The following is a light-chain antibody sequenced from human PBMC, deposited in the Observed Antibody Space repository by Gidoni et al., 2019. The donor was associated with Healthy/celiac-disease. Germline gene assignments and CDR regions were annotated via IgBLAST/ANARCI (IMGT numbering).Light chain of an antibody. CDR3: QQYGSSPPTVT. V-gene: IGKV3-20*01. Sequence: IVLTQSPGTLSFSPGERATLSCRASQSVSSSYLAWYQQKPGQAPRLLIYGASSRATGIPDRFSGSGSGTDFTLTISRLEPEDFAVYYCQQYGSSPPTVTFGPGTKVDIK. CDR1: QSVSSSY. J-gene: IGKJ3*01. CDR2: GAS.